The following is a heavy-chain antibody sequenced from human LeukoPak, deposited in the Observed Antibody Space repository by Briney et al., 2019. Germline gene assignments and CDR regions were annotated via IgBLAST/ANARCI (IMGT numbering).Heavy chain of an antibody. CDR3: AKDAVGGPGRDGYNLIY. V-gene: IGHV3-23*01. J-gene: IGHJ4*02. CDR2: ISGSGGST. Sequence: PGGSLRLSCAASGFTFSSYAMSWVRQAPGKGLEWVSAISGSGGSTYYADSVKGRFTISRDNSKNTLYLQMNSLRAEDTAVYYCAKDAVGGPGRDGYNLIYWGQGTLVTVSS. CDR1: GFTFSSYA. D-gene: IGHD5-24*01.